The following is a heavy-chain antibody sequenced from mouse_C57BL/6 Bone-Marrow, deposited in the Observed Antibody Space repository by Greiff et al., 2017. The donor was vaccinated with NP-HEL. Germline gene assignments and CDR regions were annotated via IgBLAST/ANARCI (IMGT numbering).Heavy chain of an antibody. CDR2: IDPSDSYT. CDR1: GYTFTSYW. V-gene: IGHV1-59*01. J-gene: IGHJ2*01. Sequence: QVQLQQPGAELVRPGTSVKLSCKASGYTFTSYWMHWVKQRPGQGLEWIGVIDPSDSYTNYNQKFKGKATVTVDTSYSTAYMQLSSLTSEDSAVYYCARTSDYGSSYYFDYWGQGTTLTVSS. D-gene: IGHD1-1*01. CDR3: ARTSDYGSSYYFDY.